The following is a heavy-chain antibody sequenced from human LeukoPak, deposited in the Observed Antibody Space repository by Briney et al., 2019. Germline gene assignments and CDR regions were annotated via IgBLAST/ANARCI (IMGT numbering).Heavy chain of an antibody. D-gene: IGHD2-21*02. CDR3: ARYCGGDCYSGY. CDR1: GFTFSSYG. Sequence: GGSLRLSCAASGFTFSSYGMHWVRQAPGKGLEWVAFIRYDGSNKYYADSVKGRFTISRDNAKNSLYLQMNSLRAEDTAVYYCARYCGGDCYSGYWGQGTLVTVSS. CDR2: IRYDGSNK. V-gene: IGHV3-30*02. J-gene: IGHJ4*02.